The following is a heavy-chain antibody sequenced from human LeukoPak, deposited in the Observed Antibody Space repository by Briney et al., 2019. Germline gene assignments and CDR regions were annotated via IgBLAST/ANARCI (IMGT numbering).Heavy chain of an antibody. CDR3: ARHGGTLDYFDS. V-gene: IGHV4-59*08. CDR1: NGSISTYY. J-gene: IGHJ4*02. CDR2: ISYGGAT. D-gene: IGHD1-26*01. Sequence: PSETLSLTCSVSNGSISTYYWSWIRQSPGKGLEWIGYISYGGATTYNPSLKRRVTISVDSPKSHFSLRLTSLTAADTALYYCARHGGTLDYFDSWGPGSLVTVSS.